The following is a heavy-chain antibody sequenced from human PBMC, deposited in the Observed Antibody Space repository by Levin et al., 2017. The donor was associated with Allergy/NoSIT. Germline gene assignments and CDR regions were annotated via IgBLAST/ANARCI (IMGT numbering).Heavy chain of an antibody. J-gene: IGHJ4*02. D-gene: IGHD3-10*01. CDR3: ARDRMVRGIIPDY. V-gene: IGHV3-30*04. CDR2: ITYDETIK. CDR1: GFSFSGYS. Sequence: GGSLRLSCAASGFSFSGYSMHWVRQAPGKGLEWVASITYDETIKYYADSVKGRFTISRDNSKNTLYLQMNSLRADDTAVYFCARDRMVRGIIPDYWGQGTLVTVSS.